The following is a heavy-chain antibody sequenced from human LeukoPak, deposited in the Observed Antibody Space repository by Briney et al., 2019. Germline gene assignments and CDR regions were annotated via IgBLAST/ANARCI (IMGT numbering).Heavy chain of an antibody. CDR1: GGTFSSYA. V-gene: IGHV1-69*05. CDR2: IIPIFGTA. D-gene: IGHD3-22*01. Sequence: ASVKVSCKASGGTFSSYAISWVRQAPGQGLEWMGGIIPIFGTANYAQKFQGRVTITTDESTSTAYMELSSLRSEDTAVYYCARTVFLVVENAEVDYWGQGTLVTVSS. CDR3: ARTVFLVVENAEVDY. J-gene: IGHJ4*02.